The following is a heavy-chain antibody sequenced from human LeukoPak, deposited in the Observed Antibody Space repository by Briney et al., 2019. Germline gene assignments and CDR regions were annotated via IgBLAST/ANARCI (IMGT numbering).Heavy chain of an antibody. CDR2: IRYDGSNA. V-gene: IGHV3-30*02. CDR3: AKDLGYYDSSGYYPGY. Sequence: PGGSLRLSCAASGFTFSGYAMNWVRQAPGKGLEWVAFIRYDGSNAYYADSVKGRFTISRDNSKNTLYLQMNSLRAEDTAVYYCAKDLGYYDSSGYYPGYWGQGTLVTVSS. J-gene: IGHJ4*02. CDR1: GFTFSGYA. D-gene: IGHD3-22*01.